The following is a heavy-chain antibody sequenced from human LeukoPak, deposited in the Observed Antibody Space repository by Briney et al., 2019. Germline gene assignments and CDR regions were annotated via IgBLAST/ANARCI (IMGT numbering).Heavy chain of an antibody. V-gene: IGHV4-59*01. CDR2: VYHSGRT. J-gene: IGHJ4*02. CDR1: GASISSFY. Sequence: PSETLSLTCTDSGASISSFYWSWIRQPPGKGLEWIGYVYHSGRTNYNPSLKSRVTISADTSKNHFSLKLISVTAADTAIYYCAREDASGGTHLDYWGQGTLVTVS. CDR3: AREDASGGTHLDY. D-gene: IGHD4-23*01.